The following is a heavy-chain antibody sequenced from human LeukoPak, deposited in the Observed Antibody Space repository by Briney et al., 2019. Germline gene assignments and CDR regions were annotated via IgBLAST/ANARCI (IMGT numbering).Heavy chain of an antibody. CDR2: ISSSSSTI. CDR1: GFTFSSYS. D-gene: IGHD6-13*01. J-gene: IGHJ4*02. V-gene: IGHV3-48*04. CDR3: ARDREGWSSSWYRGTDY. Sequence: GGSLRLSCAASGFTFSSYSMNWVRQAPGKGLEWVSYISSSSSTIYYADSVKGRFTISRDNAKNSLYLQMNSLRAEDTAVYYCARDREGWSSSWYRGTDYWGQGTLVTVSS.